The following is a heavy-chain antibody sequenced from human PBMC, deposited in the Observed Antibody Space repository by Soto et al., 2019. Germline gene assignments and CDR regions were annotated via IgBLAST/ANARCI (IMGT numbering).Heavy chain of an antibody. CDR3: ARDAHYYGMDV. CDR1: GYTFSSYA. J-gene: IGHJ6*02. CDR2: IIPIFGTA. Sequence: GASVKVSCKASGYTFSSYAISCVRQAPGQGLEWMGGIIPIFGTANYAQKFQGRVTITADESTSTAYMELSSLRSEDTAVYYCARDAHYYGMDVWGQGTTVTVSS. V-gene: IGHV1-69*13.